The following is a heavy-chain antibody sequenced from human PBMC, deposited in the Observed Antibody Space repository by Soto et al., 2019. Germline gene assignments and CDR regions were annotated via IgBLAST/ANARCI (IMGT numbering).Heavy chain of an antibody. V-gene: IGHV4-59*08. CDR3: ARHGQFRPYYYYYMDV. CDR2: IYYSGST. J-gene: IGHJ6*03. Sequence: QVQLQESGPGLVKPSETLSLTCTVSGGSISSYYWSWIRQPPGKGLEWIGYIYYSGSTNYNPSLKSRVTISVDTSKNQFSLKLSSVTAADTAVYYCARHGQFRPYYYYYMDVWGKGTTVTVSS. CDR1: GGSISSYY.